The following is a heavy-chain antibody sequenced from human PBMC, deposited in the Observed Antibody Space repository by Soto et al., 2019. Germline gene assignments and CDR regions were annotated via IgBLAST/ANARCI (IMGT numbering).Heavy chain of an antibody. Sequence: QITLNESGPTQVKPRQTLTLTCTFSWFSLTTSGVGVGWIRQSPGNAPEWLALIYWDDDKRYSPTLKSRLTITKDTSKNQLVLTMADLDPADTATYYCAHRVLRTVFGLVTTTAIYFDFWGQGTTVAVSS. CDR1: WFSLTTSGVG. D-gene: IGHD3-3*01. V-gene: IGHV2-5*02. CDR3: AHRVLRTVFGLVTTTAIYFDF. J-gene: IGHJ4*02. CDR2: IYWDDDK.